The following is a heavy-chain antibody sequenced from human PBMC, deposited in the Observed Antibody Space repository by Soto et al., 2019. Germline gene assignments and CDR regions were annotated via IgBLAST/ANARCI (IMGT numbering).Heavy chain of an antibody. CDR3: ARDRRGAIYYYYYTDV. Sequence: QVQLVQSGAEVKKPGSSVKVSCKASGGTFSSYTISWVRQAPGQGLEWMGRIIPILGIANYAQKFQGRVTITADKSTSTAYMELSSLRSEDTAVYYCARDRRGAIYYYYYTDVWGKGTTVTVSS. V-gene: IGHV1-69*08. D-gene: IGHD3-16*01. CDR1: GGTFSSYT. J-gene: IGHJ6*03. CDR2: IIPILGIA.